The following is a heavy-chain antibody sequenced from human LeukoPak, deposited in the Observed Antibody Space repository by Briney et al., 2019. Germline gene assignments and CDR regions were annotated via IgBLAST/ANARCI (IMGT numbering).Heavy chain of an antibody. CDR1: GYTFSSYD. J-gene: IGHJ4*02. CDR3: TRGAPGAYCSGGSCPYFDY. D-gene: IGHD2-15*01. V-gene: IGHV1-8*03. Sequence: ASVKVSFKSSGYTFSSYDLSWERQATAQGNELMGCMHPNSGNTGYAQKFQGRVTITMNTSISTAYMELSSLRSEDTAVYYCTRGAPGAYCSGGSCPYFDYWGQGTLVTVSS. CDR2: MHPNSGNT.